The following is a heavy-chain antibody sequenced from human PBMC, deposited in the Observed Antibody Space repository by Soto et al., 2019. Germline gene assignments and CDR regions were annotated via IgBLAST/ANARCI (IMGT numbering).Heavy chain of an antibody. Sequence: SQTLSLTCAISGDSVSSNSAAWNWIRQSPSRGLEWLGRTYYRSKWYNDYAVSVKSRITINPDTSKNQFSLQLNSVTPEDTAVYYCARDQGGLEPEYYYYYYGMDVWGQGTTVTVSS. CDR2: TYYRSKWYN. CDR1: GDSVSSNSAA. D-gene: IGHD1-1*01. J-gene: IGHJ6*02. CDR3: ARDQGGLEPEYYYYYYGMDV. V-gene: IGHV6-1*01.